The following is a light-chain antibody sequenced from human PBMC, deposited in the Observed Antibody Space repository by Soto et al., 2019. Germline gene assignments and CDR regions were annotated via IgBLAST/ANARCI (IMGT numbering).Light chain of an antibody. Sequence: QSALTQPASVSGSPGQSITISCTGSRSDVGGYNYVSWYQQHPDKAPKLMIYDVSNRPSGVSNRFYGSKSGNTASLTISGLQAEDEADYYCSSYTSSNTLVFGGGTKLTVL. CDR1: RSDVGGYNY. V-gene: IGLV2-14*03. CDR3: SSYTSSNTLV. CDR2: DVS. J-gene: IGLJ2*01.